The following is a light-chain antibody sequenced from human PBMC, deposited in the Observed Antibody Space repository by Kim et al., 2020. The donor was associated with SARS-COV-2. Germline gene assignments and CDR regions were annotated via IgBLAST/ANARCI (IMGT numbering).Light chain of an antibody. CDR3: SSYTSSGV. CDR1: SSDVGGYNY. CDR2: DVS. J-gene: IGLJ1*01. V-gene: IGLV2-14*01. Sequence: QSALTQPASVSGSPGQSITISCTGTSSDVGGYNYVSWYQQHPGKAPKLMIYDVSKRPSGVSNRFSGSKSGNTASLTISGLQAEDEADYYCSSYTSSGVFGTGTKVTVL.